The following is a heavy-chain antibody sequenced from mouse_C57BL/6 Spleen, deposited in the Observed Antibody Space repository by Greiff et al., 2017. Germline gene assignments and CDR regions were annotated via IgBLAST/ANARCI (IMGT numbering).Heavy chain of an antibody. D-gene: IGHD4-1*01. CDR2: IDPSDSYT. CDR3: ARSLTGTGAMDY. V-gene: IGHV1-69*01. Sequence: VQLQQPGAELVMPGASVKLSCKASGYTFTSYWMHWVKQRPGQGLEWIGEIDPSDSYTNYNQKFKGKSTLTVDKSSSTAYMQLSSLTSEDSAVYYCARSLTGTGAMDYGGQGNSVTVSS. CDR1: GYTFTSYW. J-gene: IGHJ4*01.